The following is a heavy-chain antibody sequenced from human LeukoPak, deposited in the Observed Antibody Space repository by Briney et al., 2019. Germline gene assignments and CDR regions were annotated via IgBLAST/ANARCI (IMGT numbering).Heavy chain of an antibody. D-gene: IGHD3-3*01. Sequence: GASVKVSCKASGGTFSSYAISWVRQAPGQGLEWMGWISAYNGNTNYAQKLQGRVTMTTDTSTSTAYMELRSLRSDDTAVYYCARGDYDFWSGYFDYWGQGTLVTVSS. J-gene: IGHJ4*02. CDR2: ISAYNGNT. V-gene: IGHV1-18*01. CDR3: ARGDYDFWSGYFDY. CDR1: GGTFSSYA.